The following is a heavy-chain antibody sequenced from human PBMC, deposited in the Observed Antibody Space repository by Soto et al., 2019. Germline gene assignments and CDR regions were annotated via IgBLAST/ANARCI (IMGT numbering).Heavy chain of an antibody. CDR1: GYTFTSYG. Sequence: GASVKVSCKASGYTFTSYGISWVRQAPGQGLEWMGWISAYNGNTNYAQKLQGRVTMTTDTSTSTAYMELRSLRSDDTAVYYCARSQKLRFLEWLPTPGGMDVWGQGTTVTV. V-gene: IGHV1-18*01. CDR3: ARSQKLRFLEWLPTPGGMDV. CDR2: ISAYNGNT. J-gene: IGHJ6*02. D-gene: IGHD3-3*01.